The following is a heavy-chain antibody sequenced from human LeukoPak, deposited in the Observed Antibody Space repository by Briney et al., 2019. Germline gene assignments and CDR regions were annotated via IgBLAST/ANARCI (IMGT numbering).Heavy chain of an antibody. V-gene: IGHV4-34*01. Sequence: PSEALSLTCAVYGGSFSGYYWSWLRQPPGKGLEWIGEINHSGSTNYNPSLKSRVTISVDTSKNQFSLKLSSVTAADTAVYYCARGVRGVKYYYYYYMDVWGKGTTVTVSS. J-gene: IGHJ6*03. CDR2: INHSGST. CDR1: GGSFSGYY. CDR3: ARGVRGVKYYYYYYMDV. D-gene: IGHD3-10*01.